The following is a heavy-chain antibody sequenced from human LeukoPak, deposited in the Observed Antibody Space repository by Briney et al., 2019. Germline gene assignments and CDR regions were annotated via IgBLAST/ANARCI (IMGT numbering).Heavy chain of an antibody. D-gene: IGHD3-22*01. CDR1: GYTFTGYY. Sequence: GASVKVSCKASGYTFTGYYMHWVRQAPGQGLEWMGWINPNSGGTIYAQKFQGRVTMTRDTSISTVYMELSRLRSDDTAVYYCARGTRIYYDSSSPYYYYMDVWGKGTTVTVSS. CDR2: INPNSGGT. J-gene: IGHJ6*03. V-gene: IGHV1-2*02. CDR3: ARGTRIYYDSSSPYYYYMDV.